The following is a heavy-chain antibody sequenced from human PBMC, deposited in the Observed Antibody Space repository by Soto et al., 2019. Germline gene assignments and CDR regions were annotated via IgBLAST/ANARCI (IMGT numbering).Heavy chain of an antibody. V-gene: IGHV4-59*08. D-gene: IGHD5-18*01. J-gene: IGHJ6*02. CDR3: ARHGGYSYDVSYYYGMDV. CDR2: IYYSGST. Sequence: PLETLSLTCTVSGGSISSYYWSWIRQPPGKGLKWIGYIYYSGSTNYNPSLKSRVTISVDTSKNQFSLKLSSVTAADTAVYYCARHGGYSYDVSYYYGMDVWGQGTTVTVSS. CDR1: GGSISSYY.